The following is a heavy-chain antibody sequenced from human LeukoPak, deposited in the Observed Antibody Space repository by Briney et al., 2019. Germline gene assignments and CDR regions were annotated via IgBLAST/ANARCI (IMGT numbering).Heavy chain of an antibody. CDR3: AGGNYDFWSGSVNGFSP. D-gene: IGHD3-3*01. J-gene: IGHJ5*02. V-gene: IGHV3-33*01. Sequence: PGGSLRLSCAASGFTFSSYGMHWVRQAPGKGLEWVAVIWYDGSNKYYADSVKGRFTISRDNSKNTLYLQMNSLRAEDTAVYYCAGGNYDFWSGSVNGFSPWGQGTLVTVSS. CDR2: IWYDGSNK. CDR1: GFTFSSYG.